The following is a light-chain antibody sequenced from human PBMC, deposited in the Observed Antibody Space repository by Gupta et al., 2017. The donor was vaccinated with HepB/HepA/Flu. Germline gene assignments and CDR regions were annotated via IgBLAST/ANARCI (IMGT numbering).Light chain of an antibody. J-gene: IGKJ4*01. Sequence: IVFTQSPATLSLSPGERATLSCRASQSFISYLAWYQKKPGQAPRLLIYDASNRATGSPARFRGSGSGTDFTLTISSLEPEDFAVYYCQQRSNWPSLTFGGGTKVEIK. CDR2: DAS. CDR1: QSFISY. V-gene: IGKV3-11*01. CDR3: QQRSNWPSLT.